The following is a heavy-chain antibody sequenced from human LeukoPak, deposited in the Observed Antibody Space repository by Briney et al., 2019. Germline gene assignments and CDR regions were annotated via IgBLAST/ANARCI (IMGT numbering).Heavy chain of an antibody. Sequence: SETLSLTCALSGYSISSGYYWGWIRRPPGKGLDLMCRMYHGGSTYYKLSLKRRVTMLVDKSKNHFSLKLSSVTAADTAVYECARQLGYCSGGSCSLGAFDIWGQGTMVSVSS. V-gene: IGHV4-38-2*01. CDR2: MYHGGST. CDR3: ARQLGYCSGGSCSLGAFDI. CDR1: GYSISSGYY. D-gene: IGHD2-15*01. J-gene: IGHJ3*02.